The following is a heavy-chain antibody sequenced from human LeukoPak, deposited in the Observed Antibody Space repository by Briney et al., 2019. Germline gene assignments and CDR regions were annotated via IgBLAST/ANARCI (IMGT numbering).Heavy chain of an antibody. CDR1: GGSISSSGYY. D-gene: IGHD6-13*01. CDR2: IYYSGSN. CDR3: ASSPGIAAAGRVRSVVYYFDY. J-gene: IGHJ4*02. V-gene: IGHV4-39*07. Sequence: HSETLSLTCTVSGGSISSSGYYWGWIRQTPGKGLEWIGSIYYSGSNYHNPSLKSRVTISVDTSKNQFSLKLSSVTAADTAVYYCASSPGIAAAGRVRSVVYYFDYWGQGTLVTVSS.